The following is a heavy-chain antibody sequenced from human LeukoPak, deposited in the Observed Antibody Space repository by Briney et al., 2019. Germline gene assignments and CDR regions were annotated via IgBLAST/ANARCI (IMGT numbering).Heavy chain of an antibody. V-gene: IGHV3-7*01. J-gene: IGHJ4*02. CDR1: GFRLSTYW. CDR2: IKQDGSEK. D-gene: IGHD6-13*01. Sequence: GGSLRPSCAASGFRLSTYWMSWVRQAPGKGLEWVANIKQDGSEKCYVDSVKGRFTISRDNGKNSLYLQMNSLRAEDTAVYYCARDGKSAALDYWGQGTLVTVSS. CDR3: ARDGKSAALDY.